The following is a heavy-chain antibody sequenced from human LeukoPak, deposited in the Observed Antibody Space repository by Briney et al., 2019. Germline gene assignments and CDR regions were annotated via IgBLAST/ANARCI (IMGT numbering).Heavy chain of an antibody. J-gene: IGHJ4*02. V-gene: IGHV1-24*01. D-gene: IGHD3-10*01. Sequence: ASVKVSCKVSGYTLTELSMHWVRQAPGKGLELMGGFDPEDGETIYAQKFQGRVTMTEDTSTDTAYMELSSLRSEDTAVYYCATINGLWFGEYHGGFDYWGQGTLVTVSS. CDR3: ATINGLWFGEYHGGFDY. CDR1: GYTLTELS. CDR2: FDPEDGET.